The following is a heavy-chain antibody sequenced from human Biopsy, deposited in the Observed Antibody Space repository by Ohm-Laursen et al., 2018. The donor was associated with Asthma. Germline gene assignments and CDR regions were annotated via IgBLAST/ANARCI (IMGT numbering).Heavy chain of an antibody. V-gene: IGHV3-7*01. Sequence: SLRLSCSASGFTFSDYWMSWVRQAPGKGLEWVANIKHDGSEKNHVDSLKGRFTISRDNAKNSLYLQMNSLRAEDTAVYYCARTFHFWSPYHAEHYQLWGQGTLVTVSS. CDR3: ARTFHFWSPYHAEHYQL. D-gene: IGHD3-3*02. CDR1: GFTFSDYW. J-gene: IGHJ1*01. CDR2: IKHDGSEK.